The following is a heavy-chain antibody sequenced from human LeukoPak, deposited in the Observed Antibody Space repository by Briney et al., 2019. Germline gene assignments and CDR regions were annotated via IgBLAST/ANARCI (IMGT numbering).Heavy chain of an antibody. CDR2: INGGGSST. J-gene: IGHJ4*02. V-gene: IGHV3-23*01. Sequence: GGSLRLSCAASGFTFKSYLMTWVRQAPGKGLEWVSSINGGGSSTSYADSVKGRYTISRDNSKTTLFLQMNSLRAEDTAVYYCARQLGYCDSGACYFDYWGQGALVTVSS. CDR3: ARQLGYCDSGACYFDY. CDR1: GFTFKSYL. D-gene: IGHD3-22*01.